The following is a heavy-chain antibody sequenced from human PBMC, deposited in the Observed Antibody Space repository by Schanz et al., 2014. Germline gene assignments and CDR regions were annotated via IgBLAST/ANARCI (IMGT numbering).Heavy chain of an antibody. CDR1: GGTFSSDT. J-gene: IGHJ3*02. Sequence: QVQLVQSGAEVKKPGSSVKVSCKASGGTFSSDTFSWVRQAPGQGLEWMGWINPNSGDTNYAQKFQGRVTMTTDTSTGTAYMELRSLRSDDTALYYCTRGGYSYALSAFDIWGQGTMVTVSS. CDR2: INPNSGDT. CDR3: TRGGYSYALSAFDI. V-gene: IGHV1-69*08. D-gene: IGHD5-18*01.